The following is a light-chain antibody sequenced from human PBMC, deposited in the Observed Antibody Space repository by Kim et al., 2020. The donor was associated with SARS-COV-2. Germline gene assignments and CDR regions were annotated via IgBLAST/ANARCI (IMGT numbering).Light chain of an antibody. J-gene: IGKJ1*01. V-gene: IGKV1-39*01. CDR2: AAS. CDR1: QSISRY. Sequence: DIQMTQSPSSLSASVGDRVTITCRTSQSISRYLNWYQHEPGKAPKLLIYAASSLQGGVPSRFSGSGSGTDFILTITNLQPEDFATYYCLQTYGVPRFGQGTKVDIK. CDR3: LQTYGVPR.